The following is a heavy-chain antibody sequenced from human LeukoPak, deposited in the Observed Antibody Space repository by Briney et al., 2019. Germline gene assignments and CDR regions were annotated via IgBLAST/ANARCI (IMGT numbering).Heavy chain of an antibody. V-gene: IGHV3-21*01. J-gene: IGHJ4*02. CDR1: GLTFSSYS. CDR3: ARKTGYSYAFDY. CDR2: ISSSSSYI. D-gene: IGHD5-18*01. Sequence: PGGSLRLSCAASGLTFSSYSMNWVRQAPGKGLEGVSSISSSSSYIYYADSVKGRFTIFRDNAKNSLYVHMYSLRTEDTAVYYCARKTGYSYAFDYWGQGTLVTVSS.